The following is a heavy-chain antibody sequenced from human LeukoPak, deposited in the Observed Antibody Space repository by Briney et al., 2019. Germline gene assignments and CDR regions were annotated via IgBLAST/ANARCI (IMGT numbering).Heavy chain of an antibody. J-gene: IGHJ4*02. CDR2: IYPGDSDT. V-gene: IGHV5-51*01. CDR1: GYSFTSYW. D-gene: IGHD6-13*01. Sequence: GESLKISCKGSGYSFTSYWIGWVRQMPGKGLEWMGIIYPGDSDTRYSPSFQGQVTISADKSISTAYLQWSSLKASDTAMYYCASDLSSSWFPLDYWGQGTLVTVSS. CDR3: ASDLSSSWFPLDY.